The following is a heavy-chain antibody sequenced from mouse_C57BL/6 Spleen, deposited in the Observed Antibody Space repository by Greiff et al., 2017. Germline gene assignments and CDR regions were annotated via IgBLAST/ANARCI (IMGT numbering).Heavy chain of an antibody. J-gene: IGHJ2*01. CDR2: FHPYNDDT. CDR1: GYTFTTYP. CDR3: AILIYYGSSLFDY. Sequence: QVQLQQSGAELVKPGASVKMSCKASGYTFTTYPIEWMKQNHGKSLEWIGNFHPYNDDTKYNEKFKGKATLTVEKSSSTFDLELSRLTSDDSAVYYCAILIYYGSSLFDYWGQGTTLTVSS. V-gene: IGHV1-47*01. D-gene: IGHD1-1*01.